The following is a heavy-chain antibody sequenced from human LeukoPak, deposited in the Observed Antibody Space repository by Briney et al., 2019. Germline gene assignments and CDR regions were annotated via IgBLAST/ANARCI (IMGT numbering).Heavy chain of an antibody. J-gene: IGHJ3*02. CDR2: IYSGGST. D-gene: IGHD3-22*01. Sequence: GGSQRLPCAASGFTVSSNYMSWVRQAPGKGLEWVSVIYSGGSTYYADSVKGRFTISRDNSKNTLYLQMNSLRAEDTAVYYCARDGDYDSSGEAAFDIWGQGTMVTVSS. V-gene: IGHV3-53*01. CDR1: GFTVSSNY. CDR3: ARDGDYDSSGEAAFDI.